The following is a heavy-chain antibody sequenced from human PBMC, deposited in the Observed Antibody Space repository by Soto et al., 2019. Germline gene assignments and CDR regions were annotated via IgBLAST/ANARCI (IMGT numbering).Heavy chain of an antibody. CDR3: ARGRKVVATIPIGGQMKWYYFDY. CDR1: GGSISSGGYY. V-gene: IGHV4-31*03. D-gene: IGHD5-12*01. J-gene: IGHJ4*02. CDR2: IYYSGST. Sequence: SETLSLTCTVSGGSISSGGYYWSWIRQHPGKGLEWIGYIYYSGSTYYNPSLKSRVTISVDTSKNQFSLKLSSVTAADTAVYYCARGRKVVATIPIGGQMKWYYFDYWGQGTLVTVSS.